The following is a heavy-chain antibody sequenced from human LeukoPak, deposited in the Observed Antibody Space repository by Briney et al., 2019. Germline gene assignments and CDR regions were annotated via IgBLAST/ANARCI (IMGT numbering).Heavy chain of an antibody. J-gene: IGHJ4*02. V-gene: IGHV1-46*01. D-gene: IGHD1-1*01. Sequence: ASVKVSCKASGYTFTSNYIHWVRQAPGQGLEWMGMIYPRDGSTSYAQKFQGRVTVTRDTSTSTVHMELSGLRSEDTAVYYCARGPRTDDGAGFDYWGQGTLVTVSS. CDR3: ARGPRTDDGAGFDY. CDR1: GYTFTSNY. CDR2: IYPRDGST.